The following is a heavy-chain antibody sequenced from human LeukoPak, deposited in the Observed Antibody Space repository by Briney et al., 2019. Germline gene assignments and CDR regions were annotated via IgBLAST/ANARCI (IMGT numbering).Heavy chain of an antibody. Sequence: GGSLRLSCAASGFTFSSYSMNWVRQAPGKGLEWVSSISSSSYYIYYADSVKGRFTISRDNAKNSLYLQMNSLRAEGTAVYYCARDRTGEPDYWGQGTLVTVSS. CDR2: ISSSSYYI. V-gene: IGHV3-21*01. D-gene: IGHD7-27*01. J-gene: IGHJ4*02. CDR3: ARDRTGEPDY. CDR1: GFTFSSYS.